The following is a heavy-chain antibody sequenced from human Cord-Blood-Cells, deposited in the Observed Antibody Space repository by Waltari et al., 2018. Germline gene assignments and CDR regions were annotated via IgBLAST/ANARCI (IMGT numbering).Heavy chain of an antibody. CDR3: AKADDYKYNWFDP. CDR2: ISGSGGST. D-gene: IGHD4-4*01. J-gene: IGHJ5*02. CDR1: GFPFSSYA. Sequence: EVQLLESGGGLVQTGGSLRLSCAASGFPFSSYAMSWIRQAPGKGLEWVSAISGSGGSTYYADSVKGRFTISRDNSKNTLYLQMNSLRAEDTAVYYCAKADDYKYNWFDPWGQGTLVTVSS. V-gene: IGHV3-23*01.